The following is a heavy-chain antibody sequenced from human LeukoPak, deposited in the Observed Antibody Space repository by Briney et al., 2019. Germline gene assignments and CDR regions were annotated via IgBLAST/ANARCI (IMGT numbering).Heavy chain of an antibody. Sequence: GGSLRLSCAASGVAFGASGMHWVRQAPGKGLEWVAFIRFDGSNKYYTDSVKGRFTISRDNSNKRLYLQMISLRVVDTAVYYCEKRGDGDYSGQGTLVTVSS. CDR1: GVAFGASG. CDR2: IRFDGSNK. V-gene: IGHV3-30*02. CDR3: EKRGDGDY. J-gene: IGHJ4*02. D-gene: IGHD2-21*02.